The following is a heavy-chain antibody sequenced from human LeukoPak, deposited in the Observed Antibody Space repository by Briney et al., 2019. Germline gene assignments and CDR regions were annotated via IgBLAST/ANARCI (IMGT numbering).Heavy chain of an antibody. D-gene: IGHD3-10*01. CDR3: ARTMVRGEGKLYCYYMDV. CDR2: MNPNSGNT. J-gene: IGHJ6*03. Sequence: ASVKVSCKASGYTFTSYDINWVRQATGQGLEWMGWMNPNSGNTGYAQKFQGRVTMTRNTSISTAYMELSSLRSEDTAVYYCARTMVRGEGKLYCYYMDVWGKGTTVTISS. CDR1: GYTFTSYD. V-gene: IGHV1-8*01.